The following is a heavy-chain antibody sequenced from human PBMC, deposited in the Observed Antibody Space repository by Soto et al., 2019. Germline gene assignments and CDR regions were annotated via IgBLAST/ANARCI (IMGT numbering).Heavy chain of an antibody. CDR3: ARDGGSGWYSEYGMDV. D-gene: IGHD6-19*01. V-gene: IGHV1-69*13. CDR1: GGTFSSYA. J-gene: IGHJ6*02. CDR2: IIPIFGTA. Sequence: SVKVSCKASGGTFSSYAISWVRQAPGQGLEWMGGIIPIFGTANYVQKFQGRVTITADESTSTAYMELSSLRSEDTAVYYCARDGGSGWYSEYGMDVWGQGTTVTVSS.